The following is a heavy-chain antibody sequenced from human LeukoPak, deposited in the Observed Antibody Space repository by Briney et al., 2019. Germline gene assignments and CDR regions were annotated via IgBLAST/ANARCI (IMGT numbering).Heavy chain of an antibody. CDR1: GFTFSSYW. Sequence: GGSLRLSCAASGFTFSSYWMSWVRQAPGKGLVWVSRINTDGSTTRYADSVKGRFTISKDSAKNTLYLQMNSLRAEDTAFYYCAREGYCSRTSCYPDYWGQGALVTVSS. J-gene: IGHJ4*02. D-gene: IGHD2-2*01. CDR2: INTDGSTT. CDR3: AREGYCSRTSCYPDY. V-gene: IGHV3-74*01.